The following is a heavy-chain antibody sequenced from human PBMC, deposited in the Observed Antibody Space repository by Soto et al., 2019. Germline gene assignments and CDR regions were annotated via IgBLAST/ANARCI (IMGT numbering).Heavy chain of an antibody. D-gene: IGHD1-26*01. V-gene: IGHV3-15*07. CDR3: TTDWVVGATIFDGGYYYYGMDV. J-gene: IGHJ6*02. CDR1: GFTFSNAW. CDR2: IKSKTDGGTT. Sequence: GGSLRLSCAASGFTFSNAWMNWVRQAPGKGLEWVGRIKSKTDGGTTDYAAPVKGRFTISRDDSKNTLYLQMNSLKTEDTAVYYCTTDWVVGATIFDGGYYYYGMDVWGQGTTVTVSS.